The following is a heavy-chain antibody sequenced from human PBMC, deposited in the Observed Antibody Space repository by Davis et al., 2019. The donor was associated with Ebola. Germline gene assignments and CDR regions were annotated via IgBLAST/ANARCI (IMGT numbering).Heavy chain of an antibody. CDR2: FRGKIDGDAT. CDR3: TRGAPYFMDV. CDR1: GFTFSGSA. Sequence: GESLKISCAASGFTFSGSAMHWVRQASGKGLEWVGRFRGKIDGDATSYGASVEGRFTISRDDSKNTAYLQMNSLKTEDTAVYYCTRGAPYFMDVWGQGTTVTVS. D-gene: IGHD2/OR15-2a*01. V-gene: IGHV3-73*01. J-gene: IGHJ6*02.